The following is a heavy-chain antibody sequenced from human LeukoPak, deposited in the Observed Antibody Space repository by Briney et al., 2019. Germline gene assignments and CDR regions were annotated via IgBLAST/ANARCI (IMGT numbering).Heavy chain of an antibody. D-gene: IGHD2-2*02. Sequence: SGTLSLTCAVSVGSISSGNWWTWVRQSPGKGLEWIGEIYHNGTHNYNPSLKSRVTISADTFKNHFPLKLTSVTAADTAVYYCATAPILRGEGGEHYKYGMDVWGQGTTVIVSS. CDR2: IYHNGTH. J-gene: IGHJ6*02. CDR3: ATAPILRGEGGEHYKYGMDV. V-gene: IGHV4-4*02. CDR1: VGSISSGNW.